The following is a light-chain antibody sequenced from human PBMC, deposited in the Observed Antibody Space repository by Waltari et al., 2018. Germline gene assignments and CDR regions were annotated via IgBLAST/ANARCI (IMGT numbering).Light chain of an antibody. CDR1: ESVDTR. J-gene: IGKJ3*01. CDR3: QQRDNLFT. Sequence: EIVLTQSPATLSLSPGESATLSCGASESVDTRLAWYQQKPGQAPGLLSYDASNRATGIPARFSGSGSGTDFTLTINSLQPEDFGVYYCQQRDNLFTFGPGTKVDIK. CDR2: DAS. V-gene: IGKV3-11*01.